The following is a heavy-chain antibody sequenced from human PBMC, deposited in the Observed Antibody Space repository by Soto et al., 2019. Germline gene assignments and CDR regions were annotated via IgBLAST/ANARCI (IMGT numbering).Heavy chain of an antibody. J-gene: IGHJ6*02. CDR2: INHSGST. Sequence: SETLSLTCAVYGGSFSGYYWSWIRQPPGNGLEWIGEINHSGSTNYNPSLKSRVTISVDTSKNQFSLKLSSVTAADAAVYYCARGRGLRGYYYYGMDVWGQGTTVTVSS. D-gene: IGHD4-17*01. V-gene: IGHV4-34*01. CDR1: GGSFSGYY. CDR3: ARGRGLRGYYYYGMDV.